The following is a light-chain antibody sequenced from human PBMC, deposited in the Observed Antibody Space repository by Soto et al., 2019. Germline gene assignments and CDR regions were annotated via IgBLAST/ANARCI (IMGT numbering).Light chain of an antibody. J-gene: IGKJ4*01. Sequence: EIVLTQSPGILSLFPGEGASLFCRASQSLSDRYLSWYQHKPGQSPRLLIYGASTRVPGTPDRFSGSGSGTDYILTITRLEPEDFAIYYCQQRGNWPPLTFGGGTKVEI. CDR3: QQRGNWPPLT. V-gene: IGKV3D-20*02. CDR1: QSLSDRY. CDR2: GAS.